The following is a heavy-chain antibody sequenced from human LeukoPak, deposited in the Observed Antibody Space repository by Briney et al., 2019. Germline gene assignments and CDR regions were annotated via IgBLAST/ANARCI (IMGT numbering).Heavy chain of an antibody. J-gene: IGHJ6*02. Sequence: SETLSLTCTVSGGSISSSSYYWGWIRQPPGKGLEWIGSIYYSGSTYYNPSLKSRVTISVDTSKNQFSLKLSSVTAADTAVYYCARVGYYGSGENYGMDVWGQGTTVTVSS. D-gene: IGHD3-10*01. V-gene: IGHV4-39*07. CDR2: IYYSGST. CDR3: ARVGYYGSGENYGMDV. CDR1: GGSISSSSYY.